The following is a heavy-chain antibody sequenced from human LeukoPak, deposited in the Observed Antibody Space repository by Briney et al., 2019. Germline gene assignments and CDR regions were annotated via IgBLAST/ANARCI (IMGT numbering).Heavy chain of an antibody. D-gene: IGHD6-19*01. CDR1: GGSISSSSYY. CDR3: AGISSGWYVDY. CDR2: IYYSGST. V-gene: IGHV4-39*07. Sequence: AETLSLTCTVSGGSISSSSYYWGWIRQPPGKGLEWIGSIYYSGSTYYNPSLKSRVTISVDTSKNQFSLKLSSVTAADTAVYCCAGISSGWYVDYWGQGTLVTVSS. J-gene: IGHJ4*02.